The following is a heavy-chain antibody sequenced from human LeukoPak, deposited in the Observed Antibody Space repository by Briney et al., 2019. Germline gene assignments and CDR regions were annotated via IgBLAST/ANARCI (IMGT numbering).Heavy chain of an antibody. V-gene: IGHV4-39*01. D-gene: IGHD2-21*02. J-gene: IGHJ4*02. CDR1: GGSISSSSYY. CDR2: FYYSGST. Sequence: SETLSLTCTVSGGSISSSSYYWGWIRQPPGKGPEWIGSFYYSGSTYYSPSLKSRVTISVDTSKNHFSLKLSSVTAADTAVYFCTLVVPASSTYDYWGQGTLVTVSS. CDR3: TLVVPASSTYDY.